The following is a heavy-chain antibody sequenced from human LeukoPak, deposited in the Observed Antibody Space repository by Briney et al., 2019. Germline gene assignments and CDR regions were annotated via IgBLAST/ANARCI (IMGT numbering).Heavy chain of an antibody. CDR2: ISSSGVTT. Sequence: AGSLRLSCAASGFTFSNYAINWVRQAPGKGLEWISTISSSGVTTYYADSVKGRFTISRDNSKNTLYLQMNSLRGEDTAVYYCAKAPANYVDTAMGTFDYWGQGTLVTVSS. CDR1: GFTFSNYA. D-gene: IGHD5-18*01. J-gene: IGHJ4*02. CDR3: AKAPANYVDTAMGTFDY. V-gene: IGHV3-23*01.